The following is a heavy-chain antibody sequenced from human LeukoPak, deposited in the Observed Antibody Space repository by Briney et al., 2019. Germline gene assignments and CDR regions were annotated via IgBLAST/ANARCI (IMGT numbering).Heavy chain of an antibody. CDR3: AMYRSLVPAATGDAFDI. Sequence: GGSLRLSCAASGFTFSSYSMNWVRQAPGKGLEWVSAISGSGGSTYYADSVKGRFTISRDNSKNTLYLQMNSLRAEDTAVYYCAMYRSLVPAATGDAFDIWGQGTMVTVSS. J-gene: IGHJ3*02. CDR1: GFTFSSYS. CDR2: ISGSGGST. V-gene: IGHV3-23*01. D-gene: IGHD2-2*01.